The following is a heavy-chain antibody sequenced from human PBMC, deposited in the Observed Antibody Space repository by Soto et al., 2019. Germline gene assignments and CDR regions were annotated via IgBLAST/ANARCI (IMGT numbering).Heavy chain of an antibody. CDR1: GYTFTSYG. V-gene: IGHV1-8*02. D-gene: IGHD7-27*01. CDR3: ARGWGRDPNYYYYGMDV. CDR2: MNPNSGNT. Sequence: ASVKVSCKASGYTFTSYGISWVRQAPGQGLEWMGWMNPNSGNTGYAQKFQGRVTMTRNTSISTAYMELSSLRSEDTAVYYCARGWGRDPNYYYYGMDVWGQGTTVTVSS. J-gene: IGHJ6*02.